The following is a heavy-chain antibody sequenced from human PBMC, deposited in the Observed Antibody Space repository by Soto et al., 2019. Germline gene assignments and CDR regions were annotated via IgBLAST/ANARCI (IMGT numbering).Heavy chain of an antibody. CDR3: AKARDIVVVPAAGGFDP. V-gene: IGHV3-30*18. CDR1: GFSFSNYG. D-gene: IGHD2-2*01. J-gene: IGHJ5*02. CDR2: ISYDGSNK. Sequence: QVQLVESGGGVVQPGRSLRLSCAASGFSFSNYGMHWVRQAPGKGLEWVAVISYDGSNKNYADSVKGRFTISRDNSKNTLYLQMNSPRPEDTAVYYCAKARDIVVVPAAGGFDPWGQGTLVTVSS.